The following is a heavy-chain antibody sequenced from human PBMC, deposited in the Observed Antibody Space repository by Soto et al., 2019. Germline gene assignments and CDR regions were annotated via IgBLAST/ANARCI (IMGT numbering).Heavy chain of an antibody. D-gene: IGHD3-10*01. CDR2: IYHSGST. J-gene: IGHJ5*02. CDR1: GGSISSGGYS. Sequence: QLQLQESGSGLVKPSQTLSLTCAVSGGSISSGGYSWSWIRQPPGKGLEWIGYIYHSGSTYYNPSLKSRVNISVDRSKNQFSLQLSSVTAADTAVYYCARGRITMVRGVIITPRFDPWGQGTLVTVSS. V-gene: IGHV4-30-2*01. CDR3: ARGRITMVRGVIITPRFDP.